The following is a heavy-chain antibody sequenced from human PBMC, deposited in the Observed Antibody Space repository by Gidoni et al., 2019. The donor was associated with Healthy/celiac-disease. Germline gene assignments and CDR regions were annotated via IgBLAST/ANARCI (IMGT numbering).Heavy chain of an antibody. CDR2: IKQDGSEK. J-gene: IGHJ4*02. D-gene: IGHD2-8*02. CDR1: GFTLSSYW. CDR3: ARDYPIAGGWDYFDY. Sequence: EVQLVASGGGLVQSGGSLRLSCAASGFTLSSYWMSWVRQAPGKGLEWVANIKQDGSEKYYVDSVKGRFTISRDNAKNSLYLQMNSLRAEDTAVYYCARDYPIAGGWDYFDYWGQGTLVTVSS. V-gene: IGHV3-7*03.